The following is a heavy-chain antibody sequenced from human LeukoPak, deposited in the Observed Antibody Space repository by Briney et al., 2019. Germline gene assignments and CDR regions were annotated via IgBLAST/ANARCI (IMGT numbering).Heavy chain of an antibody. CDR2: IKQDGSEK. J-gene: IGHJ4*02. CDR3: ARVNYYGSGSYSPLASGPYYFDY. V-gene: IGHV3-7*01. D-gene: IGHD3-10*01. CDR1: GFTFSSST. Sequence: GRSLRLSCAASGFTFSSSTMHWVRQAPGKGLEWVANIKQDGSEKYYVDSVKGRFTISRDNAKNSLYLQMNSLRAEDTAVYYCARVNYYGSGSYSPLASGPYYFDYWGQGTLVTVSS.